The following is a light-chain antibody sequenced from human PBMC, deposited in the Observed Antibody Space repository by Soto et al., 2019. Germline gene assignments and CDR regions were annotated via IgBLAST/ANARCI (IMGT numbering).Light chain of an antibody. CDR3: QQSYRAPYT. J-gene: IGKJ2*01. CDR2: AAS. CDR1: QSISNF. V-gene: IGKV1-39*01. Sequence: SQLTQSPSSLSTSVGDSVTITCRASQSISNFLNWYQRKPGKAPDLLIYAASTLFSGVPSRFRGSGSGTDFTLTITSLQPEDFATYYCQQSYRAPYTFGQGTKVDIK.